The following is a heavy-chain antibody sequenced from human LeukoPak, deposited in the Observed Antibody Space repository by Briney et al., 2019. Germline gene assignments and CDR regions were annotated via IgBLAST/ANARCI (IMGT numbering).Heavy chain of an antibody. D-gene: IGHD2-21*02. J-gene: IGHJ4*02. CDR2: ISYDGSHK. V-gene: IGHV3-30-3*01. CDR1: GVTFSSYA. CDR3: ARAAPTVVTASVPDY. Sequence: VGALRLSCAASGVTFSSYAMHWVREAPGKRLGRGAVISYDGSHKYSADSVKGRFTNSRDNSKNTLYLQMNSLRAEDTAVYHCARAAPTVVTASVPDYWGQGTLVTVSS.